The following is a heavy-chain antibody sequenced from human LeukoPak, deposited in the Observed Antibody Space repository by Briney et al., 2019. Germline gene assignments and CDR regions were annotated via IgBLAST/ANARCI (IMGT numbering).Heavy chain of an antibody. D-gene: IGHD5-12*01. CDR2: INPNSGGT. V-gene: IGHV1-2*02. Sequence: ASVKVSCKASGYTFTGYYMHWVRQAPGQGLEWMGWINPNSGGTNYAQKFQGRVTMTRDTSISTAYMELSRLRSDDTAVYYCARAEWLQTPYGMDVWGQGTTVTVSS. CDR3: ARAEWLQTPYGMDV. CDR1: GYTFTGYY. J-gene: IGHJ6*02.